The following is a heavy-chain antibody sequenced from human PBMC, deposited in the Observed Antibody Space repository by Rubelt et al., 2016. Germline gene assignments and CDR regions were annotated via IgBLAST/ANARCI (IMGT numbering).Heavy chain of an antibody. J-gene: IGHJ4*02. Sequence: QVTLRESGPALVRPTQTLTLTCTFSGFSLSTTGMCVSWIRQPPGKALAWLALIDEDDDKSYSTSLRTRLTISKDTSNNQVVLTMTDMDPVDTATYYCARTQTETEPDYWGQGTLVTVSS. V-gene: IGHV2-70*01. CDR3: ARTQTETEPDY. D-gene: IGHD1-1*01. CDR2: IDEDDDK. CDR1: GFSLSTTGMC.